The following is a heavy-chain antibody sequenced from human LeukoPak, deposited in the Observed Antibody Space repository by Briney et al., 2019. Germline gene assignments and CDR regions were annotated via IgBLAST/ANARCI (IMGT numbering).Heavy chain of an antibody. CDR3: VGYSYGRETFDY. Sequence: SETLSLTCTVSGGSISSSSYYWGWIRQPPGKGLEWIGSIYYSGSTYYNPSLKSRVTISVDTSKNQFSLKLSSVTAADTAVYYCVGYSYGRETFDYWGQRTLGTVSS. CDR2: IYYSGST. CDR1: GGSISSSSYY. V-gene: IGHV4-39*01. D-gene: IGHD5-18*01. J-gene: IGHJ4*02.